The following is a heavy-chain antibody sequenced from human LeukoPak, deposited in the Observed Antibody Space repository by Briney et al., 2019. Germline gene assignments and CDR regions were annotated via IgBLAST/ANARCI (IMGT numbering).Heavy chain of an antibody. V-gene: IGHV3-11*01. CDR1: GFTYSDYY. CDR2: ISSSGSTI. CDR3: QVGQQQPLGYYYYYGMDV. J-gene: IGHJ6*02. D-gene: IGHD6-13*01. Sequence: PGGSLRLSGAASGFTYSDYYMSWIRQAPGKGLEWVSYISSSGSTIYYADSVKGRFTISRDNAKNSLYLQMNSLRAEDTAEYYCQVGQQQPLGYYYYYGMDVWGQGTTVTVSS.